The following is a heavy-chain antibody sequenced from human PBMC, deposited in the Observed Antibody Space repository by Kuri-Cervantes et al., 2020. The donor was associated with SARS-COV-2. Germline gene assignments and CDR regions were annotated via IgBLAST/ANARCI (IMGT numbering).Heavy chain of an antibody. V-gene: IGHV1-46*01. Sequence: ASVKVSFKASGYTFTSYYMHWVRQAPGQGLEWMGIINPSGGSTSYAQKFQGRVTMTRDTSTSTVYMELSSLRSEDTAVYYCARDWGQSRYDFWSGYALGYWGQGTMVTVSS. CDR1: GYTFTSYY. D-gene: IGHD3-3*01. J-gene: IGHJ4*02. CDR3: ARDWGQSRYDFWSGYALGY. CDR2: INPSGGST.